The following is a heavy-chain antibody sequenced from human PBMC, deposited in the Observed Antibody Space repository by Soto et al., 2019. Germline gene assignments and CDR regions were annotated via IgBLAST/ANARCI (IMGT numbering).Heavy chain of an antibody. CDR2: IIPIFGTA. D-gene: IGHD3-9*01. J-gene: IGHJ5*02. CDR1: GGTFSSYA. CDR3: ARVYYDILTGYYAYNWFDP. Sequence: SVKVSCKASGGTFSSYAISWVRQAPGQGLEWMGGIIPIFGTANYAQKFQGRVTITADKSTSTAYMELSSLRSEDTAVYYCARVYYDILTGYYAYNWFDPWGQGTLVTVSS. V-gene: IGHV1-69*06.